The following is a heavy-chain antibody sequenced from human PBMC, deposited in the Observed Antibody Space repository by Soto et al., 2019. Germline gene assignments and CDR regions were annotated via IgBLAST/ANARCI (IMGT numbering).Heavy chain of an antibody. CDR2: IYHSGTT. D-gene: IGHD3-10*01. Sequence: PSETLSLTCAVSGGSISSGGYSWSWIRQPPGKGLEWIGYIYHSGTTYYNPSLKSRVTISVDRSKNQFSLKLSSVTAADTAVYYCARDRKGSLYYYGMDVWGQGTTVTVSS. J-gene: IGHJ6*02. CDR1: GGSISSGGYS. CDR3: ARDRKGSLYYYGMDV. V-gene: IGHV4-30-2*01.